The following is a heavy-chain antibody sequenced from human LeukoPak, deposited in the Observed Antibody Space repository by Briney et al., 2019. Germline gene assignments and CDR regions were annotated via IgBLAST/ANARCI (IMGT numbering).Heavy chain of an antibody. J-gene: IGHJ6*02. V-gene: IGHV3-74*01. D-gene: IGHD1-7*01. Sequence: GGSLRLSCAASGFTFSRYWMHWVRQAPGKGLVWVSRINSDGSSTNYADSVKGRFTISRDNSKNTLYLQMNSLRAEDTAVYYCAKAFVSWGRELELLVSGMDVWGQGTTVTVSS. CDR2: INSDGSST. CDR3: AKAFVSWGRELELLVSGMDV. CDR1: GFTFSRYW.